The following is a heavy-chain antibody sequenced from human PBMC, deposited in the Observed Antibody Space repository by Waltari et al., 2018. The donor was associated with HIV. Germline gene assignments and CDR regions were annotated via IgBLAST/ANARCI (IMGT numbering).Heavy chain of an antibody. J-gene: IGHJ4*02. D-gene: IGHD2-15*01. CDR1: GFTFGKYS. Sequence: EVQLVESGGDLVQPGGSLRLSCAASGFTFGKYSMVWVRQAPGKGLEWISYISSTGNITSYADSVKGRFTISRDEAKSSLFLQINSLRDEDTAVYFCARWYCSVLSCRGLDYWGQGTLVSVSS. V-gene: IGHV3-48*02. CDR3: ARWYCSVLSCRGLDY. CDR2: ISSTGNIT.